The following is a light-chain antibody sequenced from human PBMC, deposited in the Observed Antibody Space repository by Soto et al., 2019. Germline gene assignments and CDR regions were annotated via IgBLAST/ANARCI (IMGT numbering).Light chain of an antibody. CDR3: QQYYSYPPLT. J-gene: IGKJ4*01. V-gene: IGKV1-8*01. CDR2: AAS. CDR1: QGISSC. Sequence: AIRMTQSPSSFSASTGDRVTITCRASQGISSCLAWYQQKPGKAPKLLISAASTLQSGVPSRFSGSGSGTDFTLTISCLQSEDFATYYCQQYYSYPPLTFGGGTKVEIK.